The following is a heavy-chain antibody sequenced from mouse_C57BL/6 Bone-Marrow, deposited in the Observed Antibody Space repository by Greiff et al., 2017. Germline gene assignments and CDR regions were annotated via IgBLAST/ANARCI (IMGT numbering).Heavy chain of an antibody. Sequence: QVQLQQSGAELARPGASVKLSCKASGYTFTSYGISWVKQSTGQGLEWIGEIYPRSGNTYYNEKFKGKATLTADKSSSTAYMELRSLTSEDSAVYFCARWAVYYDYYFDYWGQGTTLTVSS. V-gene: IGHV1-81*01. D-gene: IGHD2-4*01. CDR3: ARWAVYYDYYFDY. CDR1: GYTFTSYG. J-gene: IGHJ2*01. CDR2: IYPRSGNT.